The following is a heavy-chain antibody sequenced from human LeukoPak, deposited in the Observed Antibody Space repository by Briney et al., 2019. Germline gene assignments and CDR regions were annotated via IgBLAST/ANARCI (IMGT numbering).Heavy chain of an antibody. CDR3: TRVIFGVGDKNWNSDY. J-gene: IGHJ4*02. D-gene: IGHD1-7*01. Sequence: GGSLRLSCTASGFTFGDYAMSWVRQAPGKGLEWVGFIRSKAYGGTTEYAASVKGRFTISRDDSKSIAYLQMNSLKTEDTAVYYCTRVIFGVGDKNWNSDYWGQGTLVTVSS. CDR2: IRSKAYGGTT. CDR1: GFTFGDYA. V-gene: IGHV3-49*04.